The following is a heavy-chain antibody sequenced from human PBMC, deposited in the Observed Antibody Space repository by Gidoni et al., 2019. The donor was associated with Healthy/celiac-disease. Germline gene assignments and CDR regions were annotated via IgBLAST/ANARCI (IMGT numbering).Heavy chain of an antibody. Sequence: QVQLQQWGAGLLKPSETLSLPCAVYGGSFSGYYWSWIRQPPGKGLEWIGEINHSGSTNYNPSLKSRVTISVDTSKNQFFLKLSSVTAADTDVYYGASFRTSNYWYFERWGRGTLVTVSS. CDR3: ASFRTSNYWYFER. J-gene: IGHJ2*01. CDR2: INHSGST. V-gene: IGHV4-34*01. CDR1: GGSFSGYY.